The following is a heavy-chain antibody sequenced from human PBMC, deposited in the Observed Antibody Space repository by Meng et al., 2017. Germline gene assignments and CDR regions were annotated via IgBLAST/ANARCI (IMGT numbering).Heavy chain of an antibody. V-gene: IGHV4-34*01. CDR2: INHSGST. D-gene: IGHD3-10*01. CDR3: ARESMVRGED. J-gene: IGHJ4*02. Sequence: HLHDGGAAPLEPLGHLPRTCVVCGGSFCCYYWSWIRQPPGKGLEWIGEINHSGSTNYIPSLKSRVTISVDTSKNQFSLKLSSVTAADTAVYYCARESMVRGEDWGQGTLVTVSS. CDR1: GGSFCCYY.